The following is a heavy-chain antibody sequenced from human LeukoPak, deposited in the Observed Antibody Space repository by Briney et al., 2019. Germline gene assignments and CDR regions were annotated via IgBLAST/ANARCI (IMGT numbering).Heavy chain of an antibody. J-gene: IGHJ3*02. V-gene: IGHV4-30-2*01. Sequence: SETLSLTCAVSGGSISSGGYSWSWIRQPPGKGLEWIGYIYHSGSTYYNPSLKSRVTMSVDTSKNQFSLKLSSVTAADTAVYYCARRSSSSGAFDIWGQGTMVTVSS. CDR3: ARRSSSSGAFDI. CDR1: GGSISSGGYS. D-gene: IGHD6-6*01. CDR2: IYHSGST.